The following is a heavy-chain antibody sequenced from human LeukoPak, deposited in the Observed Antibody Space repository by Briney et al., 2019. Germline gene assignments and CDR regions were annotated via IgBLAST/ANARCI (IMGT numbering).Heavy chain of an antibody. J-gene: IGHJ6*03. V-gene: IGHV1-69*06. CDR2: IIPIFGTA. CDR3: ARDLGGDYGDRRYYYYYYMDV. Sequence: VASVKVSCKASGGTFSSYAISWVRQAPGQGLEWMGGIIPIFGTANYAQKFQGRVTITADKSTSTAYMELSSLRSEDTAVYYCARDLGGDYGDRRYYYYYYMDVWGKGTTVTVSS. D-gene: IGHD4-17*01. CDR1: GGTFSSYA.